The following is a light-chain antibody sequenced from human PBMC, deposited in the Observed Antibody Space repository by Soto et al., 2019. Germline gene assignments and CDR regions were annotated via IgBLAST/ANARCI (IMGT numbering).Light chain of an antibody. Sequence: QSVMTQPPSVSAAPGQKVTISRSGSSSNIGGNSVSWYQQLPGTAPKLLIYDDDKRPSGIPDRFSGSKSGTSATLGITGFQTGDEADYYCGSWDSSLSAYVFATGTKLTVL. J-gene: IGLJ1*01. CDR3: GSWDSSLSAYV. CDR2: DDD. V-gene: IGLV1-51*01. CDR1: SSNIGGNS.